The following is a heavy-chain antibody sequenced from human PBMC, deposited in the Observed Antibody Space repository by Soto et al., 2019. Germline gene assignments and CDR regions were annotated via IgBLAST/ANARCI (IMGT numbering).Heavy chain of an antibody. CDR3: AKGSASGSPYYFDS. CDR2: ITGSGGAT. CDR1: GFTFSSYA. D-gene: IGHD6-25*01. J-gene: IGHJ4*02. Sequence: PGGSLRLSCAASGFTFSSYAMSWVRQAPGKGLEWVSAITGSGGATFHADSVKGRFTISRDNSKNTLYLQMNSLRAEDTAVYYCAKGSASGSPYYFDSWGQGALVTVSS. V-gene: IGHV3-23*01.